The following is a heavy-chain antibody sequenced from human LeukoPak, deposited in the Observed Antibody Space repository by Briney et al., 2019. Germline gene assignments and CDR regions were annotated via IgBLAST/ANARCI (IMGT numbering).Heavy chain of an antibody. CDR2: IYSGGST. CDR3: ARVSLGYCSSTSCYDLYYYGMDV. Sequence: GGSLRLSCAASGFTVSSNYMSWVRQAPGKGLEWVSVIYSGGSTYYADSVKGRFTISRDNSKNTLYLQMNSLRADDTAVYYCARVSLGYCSSTSCYDLYYYGMDVWGQGTTVTVSS. V-gene: IGHV3-66*01. J-gene: IGHJ6*02. D-gene: IGHD2-2*01. CDR1: GFTVSSNY.